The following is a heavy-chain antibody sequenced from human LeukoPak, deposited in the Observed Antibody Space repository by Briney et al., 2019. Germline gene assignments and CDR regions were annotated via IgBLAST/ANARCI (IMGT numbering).Heavy chain of an antibody. CDR1: GDSISNFY. D-gene: IGHD4/OR15-4a*01. J-gene: IGHJ4*02. V-gene: IGHV4-4*07. CDR2: IYPSGST. CDR3: ARDLWGTMGGY. Sequence: SETLSLTCTVSGDSISNFYWNWIRQPAGKGLEWIGRIYPSGSTDYNPSLKSRVTMSVDTSKNHFSLKLSSVTAADTAVYYCARDLWGTMGGYWGQGTLVTVSS.